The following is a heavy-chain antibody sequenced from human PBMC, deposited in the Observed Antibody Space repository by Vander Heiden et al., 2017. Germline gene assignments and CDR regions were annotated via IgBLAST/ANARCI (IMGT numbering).Heavy chain of an antibody. CDR2: IIPIFGKA. V-gene: IGHV1-69*01. CDR1: GGTFSSYA. D-gene: IGHD3-3*01. Sequence: QVQLVQSGAEVKKPGSSVKVSCKASGGTFSSYAISWVRQAPGQGLEWMGGIIPIFGKANYAQKFQGRVTITADESTSTAYMELSSLRSEDTAVYYCAREGFVGVVIAGHAFDIWGQGTMVTVSS. J-gene: IGHJ3*02. CDR3: AREGFVGVVIAGHAFDI.